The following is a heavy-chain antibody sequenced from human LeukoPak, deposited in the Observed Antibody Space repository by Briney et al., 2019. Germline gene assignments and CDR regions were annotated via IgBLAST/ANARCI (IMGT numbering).Heavy chain of an antibody. V-gene: IGHV3-23*01. Sequence: GGSLRLSCAASGFTFSSSAMSWVRQAPGKGLEWVSNVSGSGRGENTHYSDSVKGRFTISRDNSKNTLYLQMNSLRAEDTAVYYCARRAGAYSHPYDYWGQGTLVTVSS. CDR3: ARRAGAYSHPYDY. CDR2: VSGSGRGENT. D-gene: IGHD4/OR15-4a*01. J-gene: IGHJ4*02. CDR1: GFTFSSSA.